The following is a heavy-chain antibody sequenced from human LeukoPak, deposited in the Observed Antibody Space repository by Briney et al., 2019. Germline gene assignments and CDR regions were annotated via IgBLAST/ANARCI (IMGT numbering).Heavy chain of an antibody. CDR3: ARDSHIAGVAYYFDY. CDR1: GYTFSAYG. CDR2: ISAYSGNT. J-gene: IGHJ4*02. D-gene: IGHD6-13*01. V-gene: IGHV1-18*01. Sequence: GASVKVSCKAPGYTFSAYGISWVRQAPGQGLEWMGYISAYSGNTNYAQKLQGRVTMTTDTSTRTAYMELRSLRSDDTAVYYCARDSHIAGVAYYFDYWGQGTLVTVSS.